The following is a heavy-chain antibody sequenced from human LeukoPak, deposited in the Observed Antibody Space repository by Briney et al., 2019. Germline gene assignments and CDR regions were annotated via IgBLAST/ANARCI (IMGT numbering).Heavy chain of an antibody. CDR3: ARRGSSSFDYYYYYMDV. CDR1: GYTFTDYY. J-gene: IGHJ6*03. D-gene: IGHD6-6*01. Sequence: GASVKVSCKASGYTFTDYYMHWVRQAPGQGLEWMGWINPNSGGTNYAQKFQGRATMTRDTSISTAYMELSRLRSDDTAVYYCARRGSSSFDYYYYYMDVWGKGTTVTVSS. CDR2: INPNSGGT. V-gene: IGHV1-2*02.